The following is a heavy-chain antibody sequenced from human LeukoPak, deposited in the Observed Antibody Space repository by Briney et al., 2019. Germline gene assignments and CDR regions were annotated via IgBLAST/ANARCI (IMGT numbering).Heavy chain of an antibody. Sequence: ASLKVSCKTSVYTFTSYGVSWLRQAPGQGRECMGWISGHNGDKNYAQKVQDRVTITTDTSTRTAFIELRSLRPDDTAVYYCARDTRFGEEGQKNAFDIWGRGTMVTVSS. J-gene: IGHJ3*02. CDR3: ARDTRFGEEGQKNAFDI. D-gene: IGHD3-10*01. CDR1: VYTFTSYG. CDR2: ISGHNGDK. V-gene: IGHV1-18*01.